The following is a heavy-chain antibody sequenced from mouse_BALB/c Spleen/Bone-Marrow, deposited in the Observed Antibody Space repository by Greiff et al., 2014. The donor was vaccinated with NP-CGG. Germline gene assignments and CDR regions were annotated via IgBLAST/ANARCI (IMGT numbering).Heavy chain of an antibody. CDR2: INPSNGGT. CDR3: TREGDSPFAY. J-gene: IGHJ3*01. CDR1: GYTFTSYY. Sequence: VQLQQSGAELVKPGASVKLSCKASGYTFTSYYMYWVKQRPGQGLEWIGEINPSNGGTNFNGKFKSKATLTVDKSSSTAYMQLSSLTSEDSAVYYCTREGDSPFAYWGQGTLATVSA. V-gene: IGHV1S81*02. D-gene: IGHD2-13*01.